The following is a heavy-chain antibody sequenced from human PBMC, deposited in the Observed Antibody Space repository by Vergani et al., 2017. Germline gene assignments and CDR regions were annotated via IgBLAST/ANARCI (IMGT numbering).Heavy chain of an antibody. V-gene: IGHV1-46*03. Sequence: QVQLVQSGAEVKKPGASVKVSCKASGYTFTSYYMHWVRQAPGQGLEWMGIINPSGGSTSYAQKFQGRVTMTRDTSTSTVYMELSSLRSEDTAVYYCARDRVAVAGLGGLDAFDIWGQGTMVTVSS. CDR3: ARDRVAVAGLGGLDAFDI. D-gene: IGHD6-19*01. CDR2: INPSGGST. CDR1: GYTFTSYY. J-gene: IGHJ3*02.